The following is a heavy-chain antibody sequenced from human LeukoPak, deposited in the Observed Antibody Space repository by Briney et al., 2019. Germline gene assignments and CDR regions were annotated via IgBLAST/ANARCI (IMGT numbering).Heavy chain of an antibody. D-gene: IGHD6-19*01. CDR3: ARGSSRLGQSNWFYP. CDR2: IIPIFGTA. Sequence: SVKVSCKASGGTFSSYAISWVRQAPGQGVEWMGGIIPIFGTANYAQKFQGRVTITADESTSTAYMELSSLRSEDTAVYYCARGSSRLGQSNWFYPWGQGTLVTVSS. V-gene: IGHV1-69*13. J-gene: IGHJ5*02. CDR1: GGTFSSYA.